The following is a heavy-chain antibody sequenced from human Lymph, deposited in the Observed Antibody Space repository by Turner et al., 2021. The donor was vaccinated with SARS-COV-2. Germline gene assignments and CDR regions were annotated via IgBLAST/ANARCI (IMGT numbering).Heavy chain of an antibody. J-gene: IGHJ4*02. CDR1: GSSLSSGGYY. Sequence: QVQLQESGTGLVKPSQTLSLTCPVSGSSLSSGGYYWSWIRQHPGKGLEWIGYIYYSGSTYYNPSLKSRVTISVDTSKNQFSLKLSSVTAADTAVYYCARARTAGTNYPGDFDYWGQGTLVTVSS. CDR3: ARARTAGTNYPGDFDY. CDR2: IYYSGST. D-gene: IGHD1-1*01. V-gene: IGHV4-31*03.